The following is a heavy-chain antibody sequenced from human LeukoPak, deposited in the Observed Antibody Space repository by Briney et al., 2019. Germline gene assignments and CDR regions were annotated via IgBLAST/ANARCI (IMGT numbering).Heavy chain of an antibody. CDR1: GFTFSSYE. CDR2: ISSSGSTR. D-gene: IGHD2-2*02. CDR3: ARRPLWLYGAFDI. Sequence: GGSLRLSCAASGFTFSSYEMNWVRQAPGKGLEWVSYISSSGSTRYYADSVKGRFTISRDNAKNSLYLQMNSLRAEDTAVYYCARRPLWLYGAFDIWGQGTMVTVSS. J-gene: IGHJ3*02. V-gene: IGHV3-48*03.